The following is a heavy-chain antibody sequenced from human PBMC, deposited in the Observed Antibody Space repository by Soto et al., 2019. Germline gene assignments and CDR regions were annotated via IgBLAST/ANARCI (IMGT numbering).Heavy chain of an antibody. Sequence: QVQLVQSGAEVKKPGASVKVSCEASGYTFSTYEMHWVRQAPGQRPEWMGWINGGNGKSKYSETLQGRATFTRDTSASTAYMELTSLRSEDTAVYYCARGGGATFTHYYYYMDVWGTGTTVTVSS. D-gene: IGHD1-26*01. V-gene: IGHV1-3*01. CDR1: GYTFSTYE. CDR3: ARGGGATFTHYYYYMDV. CDR2: INGGNGKS. J-gene: IGHJ6*03.